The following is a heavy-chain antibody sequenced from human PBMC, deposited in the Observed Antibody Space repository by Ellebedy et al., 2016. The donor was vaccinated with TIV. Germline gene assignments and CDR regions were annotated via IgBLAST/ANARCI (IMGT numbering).Heavy chain of an antibody. V-gene: IGHV1-3*01. CDR1: GFPFTSYT. CDR3: ARVSYIPQQFQGDSGYHPVFNH. J-gene: IGHJ4*02. Sequence: AASVKVSCKTSGFPFTSYTMYWMRQAPGQRLEWMGWINAGNGNTLSSQKFQGRVTLTRDTSASTAYMELSSLRSEDTAIYYCARVSYIPQQFQGDSGYHPVFNHWGQGTPVTVSS. CDR2: INAGNGNT. D-gene: IGHD5-12*01.